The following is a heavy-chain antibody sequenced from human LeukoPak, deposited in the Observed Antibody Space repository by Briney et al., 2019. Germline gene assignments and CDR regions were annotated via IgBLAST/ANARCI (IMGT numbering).Heavy chain of an antibody. CDR3: AKYNDYDFDY. D-gene: IGHD4-17*01. CDR1: GFTLRSNW. V-gene: IGHV3-7*01. CDR2: INQDGSQT. Sequence: GVSLRLSCAASGFTLRSNWMSWVRQAPGKGLEWVAKINQDGSQTKYVDSVKGRFTISRDNAKNSPHLQMNSLRADDTAVYYCAKYNDYDFDYWGQGTLVTVSP. J-gene: IGHJ4*02.